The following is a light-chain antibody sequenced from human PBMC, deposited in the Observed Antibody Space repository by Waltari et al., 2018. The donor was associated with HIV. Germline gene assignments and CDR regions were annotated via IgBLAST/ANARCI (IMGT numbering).Light chain of an antibody. CDR2: SNN. V-gene: IGLV1-44*01. J-gene: IGLJ2*01. CDR1: SSNIGSST. CDR3: AAWDGSLNGRVV. Sequence: QSVLTQPPSASGTPAQRVTISCSGSSSNIGSSTVNWYQQLPGTAPKLLSYSNNQRPSGVPDRFSGSKSGTSASLAISGLQSEDEADYYCAAWDGSLNGRVVFGGGTKLTVL.